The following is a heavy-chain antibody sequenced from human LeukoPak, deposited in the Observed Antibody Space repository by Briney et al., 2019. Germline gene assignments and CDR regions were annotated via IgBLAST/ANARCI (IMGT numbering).Heavy chain of an antibody. D-gene: IGHD6-13*01. Sequence: SVTVSCTASGGTFSSYAISWVRQAPGQGLEWMGGIVPIFGTANYAQKFQGRVTITADESTSTAYMELSSLRSEDTAVYYCARGHSSSCDYWGQGTLVTVSS. CDR3: ARGHSSSCDY. J-gene: IGHJ4*02. CDR1: GGTFSSYA. CDR2: IVPIFGTA. V-gene: IGHV1-69*13.